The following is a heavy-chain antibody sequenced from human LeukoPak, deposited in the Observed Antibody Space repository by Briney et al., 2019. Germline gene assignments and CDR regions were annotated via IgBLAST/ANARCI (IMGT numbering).Heavy chain of an antibody. CDR3: ARGGWYFHY. CDR1: GYSISSGYY. Sequence: PSETLSLTCTVSGYSISSGYYWGWIRQPPGKGLEWIGSIYHSGSTYYNPSLKSRVTISVDTSKNQFSLKLNSVTAADTAVYYCARGGWYFHYWGQGTLVTVSS. CDR2: IYHSGST. V-gene: IGHV4-38-2*02. D-gene: IGHD6-19*01. J-gene: IGHJ4*02.